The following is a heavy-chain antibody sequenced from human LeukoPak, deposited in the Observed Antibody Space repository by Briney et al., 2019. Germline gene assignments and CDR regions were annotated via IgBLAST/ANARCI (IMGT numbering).Heavy chain of an antibody. V-gene: IGHV4-34*01. CDR1: GGSFSGYY. Sequence: SETLSLTCAVYGGSFSGYYWSWIRQPPGKGLEWIGEINHSGSTNYNPSLKSRVTISVDTSKNQFSLKLSSVTAADTAVYYCTRPYYYYMDVWGKGTTVTVSS. CDR2: INHSGST. J-gene: IGHJ6*03. CDR3: TRPYYYYMDV.